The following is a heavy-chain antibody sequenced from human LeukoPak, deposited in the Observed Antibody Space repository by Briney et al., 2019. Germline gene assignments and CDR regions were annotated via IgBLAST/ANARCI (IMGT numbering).Heavy chain of an antibody. D-gene: IGHD3-16*01. V-gene: IGHV4-59*01. CDR1: GGSISSYY. J-gene: IGHJ4*02. CDR3: ARGIARWGSGVYYFDY. CDR2: IYYSGST. Sequence: SETLSLTCTVSGGSISSYYWSWIRQPPGKGLEWIGYIYYSGSTNYNPSLKSRVTISVDTSKNQFSLKLSSVTAADTAVYYCARGIARWGSGVYYFDYWGQGTLVTVSS.